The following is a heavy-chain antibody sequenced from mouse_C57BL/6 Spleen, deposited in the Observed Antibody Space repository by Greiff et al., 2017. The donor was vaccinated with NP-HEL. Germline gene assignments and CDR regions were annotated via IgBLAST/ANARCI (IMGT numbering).Heavy chain of an antibody. CDR1: GYSFTDYN. D-gene: IGHD2-4*01. Sequence: EVHLVESGPELVKPGASVKISCKASGYSFTDYNMNWVKQSNGKSLEWVGVINPNYGSTSYNQKFKGKATLTVDNSSITAYMQHNNLTSDDTAVYYRATRKNPIYYDYDGYAMDYWGQGTSVTVSS. J-gene: IGHJ4*01. CDR2: INPNYGST. CDR3: ATRKNPIYYDYDGYAMDY. V-gene: IGHV1-39*01.